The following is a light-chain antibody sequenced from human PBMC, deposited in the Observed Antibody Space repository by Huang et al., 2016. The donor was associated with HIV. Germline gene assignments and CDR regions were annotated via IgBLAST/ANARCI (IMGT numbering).Light chain of an antibody. J-gene: IGKJ3*01. CDR3: QQSYSTPDT. V-gene: IGKV1-39*01. CDR2: AAS. CDR1: QSVSTF. Sequence: DIQMTQSPSSLSASIGDRVTLACRASQSVSTFLNWYQQKPGKAPKLLIYAASSLHVGVPSRFSGSGSGTDFTLTISNLQREDFATYYCQQSYSTPDTFGPGTKVDIK.